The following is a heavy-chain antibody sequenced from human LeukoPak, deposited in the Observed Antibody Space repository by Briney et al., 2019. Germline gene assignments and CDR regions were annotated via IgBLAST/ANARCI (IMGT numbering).Heavy chain of an antibody. CDR1: GGTFSSYA. J-gene: IGHJ5*02. CDR2: IIPIFGTA. V-gene: IGHV1-69*13. Sequence: GASAKVSCKASGGTFSSYAISWVRQAPGQGLEWMGGIIPIFGTANYAQKFQGRVTITADESTSTAYMELSSLRSEDTAVYYCASSTKTVTTDWFDPWGQGTLVTVSS. CDR3: ASSTKTVTTDWFDP. D-gene: IGHD4-17*01.